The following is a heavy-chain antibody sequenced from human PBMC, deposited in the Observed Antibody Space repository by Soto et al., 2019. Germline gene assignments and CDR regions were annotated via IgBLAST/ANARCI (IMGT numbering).Heavy chain of an antibody. V-gene: IGHV1-46*01. D-gene: IGHD3-10*01. CDR3: ARLGSGSGSYYRYYYGMDV. CDR2: INPSGGST. Sequence: AAVNVSCKASGYTFTIYYMHGVLQSPVQWLEWMGIINPSGGSTSYAQKFQGRVTMTRDTSTSTVCMELSSLRSEDTAVYYCARLGSGSGSYYRYYYGMDVWGQGTTVTVSS. J-gene: IGHJ6*02. CDR1: GYTFTIYY.